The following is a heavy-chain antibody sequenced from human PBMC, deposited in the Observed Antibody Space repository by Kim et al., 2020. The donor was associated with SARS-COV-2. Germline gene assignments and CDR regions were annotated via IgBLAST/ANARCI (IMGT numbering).Heavy chain of an antibody. CDR2: INNSGST. CDR1: GGSFSGYY. Sequence: SETLSLTCAVYGGSFSGYYWSWIRQPPGKGLEWIGEINNSGSTNYNPSLKSRVTISVDTSKNQFSLKLSSVTAADTAVYYCARLGGGWLQFFDYWGQGTLVTVSS. D-gene: IGHD5-12*01. CDR3: ARLGGGWLQFFDY. V-gene: IGHV4-34*01. J-gene: IGHJ4*02.